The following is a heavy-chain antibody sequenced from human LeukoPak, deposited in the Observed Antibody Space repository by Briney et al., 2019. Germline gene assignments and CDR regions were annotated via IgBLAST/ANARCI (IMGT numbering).Heavy chain of an antibody. J-gene: IGHJ4*02. CDR1: GFTFSSYS. V-gene: IGHV3-21*01. D-gene: IGHD2-2*02. Sequence: GGSLRLSCAASGFTFSSYSMNWVRQAPGKGLEWVSSISSSSSYIYYADSVKGRFTISRDNAKNSLYLQMNSLRAEDTAVYYCARGLNCSSTSCYTYYWGQGTLVTVSS. CDR3: ARGLNCSSTSCYTYY. CDR2: ISSSSSYI.